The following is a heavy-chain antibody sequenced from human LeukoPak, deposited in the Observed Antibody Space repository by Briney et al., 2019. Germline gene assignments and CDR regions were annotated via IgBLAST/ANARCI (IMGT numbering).Heavy chain of an antibody. J-gene: IGHJ4*02. Sequence: ASVKVSCKASGYTFTSYGISWVRQAPGQGLEWMGWISAYNGNTNYAQKLQGRVTMTTDTSTSTAYMELRSLRSDDTAVYYCARDGSNYDILTGYYNSPVDYWGQGTLVTVSS. D-gene: IGHD3-9*01. CDR1: GYTFTSYG. CDR3: ARDGSNYDILTGYYNSPVDY. CDR2: ISAYNGNT. V-gene: IGHV1-18*01.